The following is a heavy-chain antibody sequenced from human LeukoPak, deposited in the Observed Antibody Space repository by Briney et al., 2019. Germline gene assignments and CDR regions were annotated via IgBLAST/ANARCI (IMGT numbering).Heavy chain of an antibody. Sequence: GGSLRLSCAASGFTFSSYSMNWVRQAPGKGLEWVSSISSSSSSYIYYADSVKGRFTISRDNAKNSLYLQMNSLRAEDTAVYYCARGVAVAGNDYWGQGTLVTVSS. CDR1: GFTFSSYS. V-gene: IGHV3-21*01. D-gene: IGHD6-19*01. CDR2: ISSSSSSYI. J-gene: IGHJ4*02. CDR3: ARGVAVAGNDY.